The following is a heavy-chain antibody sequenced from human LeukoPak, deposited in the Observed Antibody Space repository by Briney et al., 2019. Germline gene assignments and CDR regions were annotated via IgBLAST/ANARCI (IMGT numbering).Heavy chain of an antibody. D-gene: IGHD1-26*01. Sequence: PGGSLRLSCAASGFTFSSYWMSWVRQAPGKGLEWVANIKQGGSVKHYVDSVKGRFTVSRDNAKNSLYLQMNSLRAEDTAVYYCAREASYFRYFDYWGQGTLVTVSS. J-gene: IGHJ4*02. V-gene: IGHV3-7*01. CDR3: AREASYFRYFDY. CDR1: GFTFSSYW. CDR2: IKQGGSVK.